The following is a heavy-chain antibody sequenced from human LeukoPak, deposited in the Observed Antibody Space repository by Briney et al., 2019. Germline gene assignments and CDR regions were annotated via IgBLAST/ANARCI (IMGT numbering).Heavy chain of an antibody. V-gene: IGHV4-59*01. CDR1: GGSISIYH. D-gene: IGHD6-13*01. Sequence: SETLSLTCTVSGGSISIYHWSWIRQPPGKGLEWIGYIYYSGSTNYNPSLKSRVTISVDTSKNQFSLKLSSVTAADTAVYYCARGAAAGTWSYYFDYWGQGTLVTVSS. CDR2: IYYSGST. CDR3: ARGAAAGTWSYYFDY. J-gene: IGHJ4*02.